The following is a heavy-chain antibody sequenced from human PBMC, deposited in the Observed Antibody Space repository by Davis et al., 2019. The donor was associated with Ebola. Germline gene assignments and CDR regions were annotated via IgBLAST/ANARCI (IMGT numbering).Heavy chain of an antibody. CDR1: GGSISSYY. D-gene: IGHD5-18*01. V-gene: IGHV4-59*08. J-gene: IGHJ5*02. Sequence: PSETLSLTCTVSGGSISSYYWSWIRQPPGKGLEWIGYIYYSGSTNYNPSLKSRVTISVDTSKNQFSLKLSSVTAADTAVYYCARRKGGYSYGNRGWFDPWGQGTLVTVSS. CDR2: IYYSGST. CDR3: ARRKGGYSYGNRGWFDP.